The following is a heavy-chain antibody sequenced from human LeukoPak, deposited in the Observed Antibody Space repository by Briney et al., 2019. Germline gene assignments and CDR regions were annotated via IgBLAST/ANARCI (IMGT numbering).Heavy chain of an antibody. Sequence: PGRSPRLSCAASGFTFSSYGMHWVRQAPGKGLEWVAVIWYDGSNKYYADSVKGRFTISRDNSKNTLYLQMNSLRAEDTAVYYCARDRRWLQFKYYYYYGMDVWGQGTTVTVSS. V-gene: IGHV3-33*01. CDR2: IWYDGSNK. CDR3: ARDRRWLQFKYYYYYGMDV. CDR1: GFTFSSYG. D-gene: IGHD5-24*01. J-gene: IGHJ6*02.